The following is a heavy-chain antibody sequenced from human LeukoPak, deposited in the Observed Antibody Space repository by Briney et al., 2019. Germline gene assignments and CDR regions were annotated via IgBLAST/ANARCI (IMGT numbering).Heavy chain of an antibody. Sequence: SETLSLTCTVSDDSISSSAYYWGWIRQPPGKGLEWIGSIYYSGSTCYNPSLESRVTISIDTSKNHFSLRLSSLTAADTAVYYCWRWKGVRHYYMDVWGKGTTVTVSS. CDR1: DDSISSSAYY. V-gene: IGHV4-39*02. CDR3: WRWKGVRHYYMDV. CDR2: IYYSGST. D-gene: IGHD1-1*01. J-gene: IGHJ6*03.